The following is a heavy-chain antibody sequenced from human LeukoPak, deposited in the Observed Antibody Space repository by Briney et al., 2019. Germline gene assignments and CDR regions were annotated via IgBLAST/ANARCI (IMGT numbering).Heavy chain of an antibody. V-gene: IGHV3-23*01. Sequence: GGSLRLSCVASGFTFGNYVMNWVRQAPGKGLQWVASISIGTGSTYYADFVKGRFTISRDTSRNTLYLQMNSLEIEDTAVYYCAKSGRATDYWGQGTLVTVSS. J-gene: IGHJ4*02. CDR3: AKSGRATDY. D-gene: IGHD3-10*01. CDR2: ISIGTGST. CDR1: GFTFGNYV.